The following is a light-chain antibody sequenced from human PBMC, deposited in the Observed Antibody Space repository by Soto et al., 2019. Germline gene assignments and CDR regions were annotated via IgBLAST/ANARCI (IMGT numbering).Light chain of an antibody. V-gene: IGLV2-14*01. CDR1: SSDVGGYNS. Sequence: QSALTQPASVSGSPGQSIIISCTGTSSDVGGYNSVSWYQQHPGKDPKVIIYEVTNRPSGVSNRLSGSKSGNTASLTISGLQAEDEADYYCSSYTSGSTLVVFGGGTKLTVL. CDR2: EVT. J-gene: IGLJ2*01. CDR3: SSYTSGSTLVV.